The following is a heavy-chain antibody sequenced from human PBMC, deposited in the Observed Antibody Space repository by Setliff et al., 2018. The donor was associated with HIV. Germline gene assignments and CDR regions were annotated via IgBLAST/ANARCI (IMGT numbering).Heavy chain of an antibody. CDR2: IYHSGCT. CDR1: DYSISSGYY. V-gene: IGHV4-38-2*01. CDR3: AKTSVGATGLYAFDI. Sequence: PSETLSLTCAVSDYSISSGYYWGWIRQPPGKGLEWIGSIYHSGCTYYNPSLKSRVTISVDTSNNQFSLRLTSMTAADTAVYYCAKTSVGATGLYAFDIWGQGTMVTVSS. J-gene: IGHJ3*02. D-gene: IGHD1-26*01.